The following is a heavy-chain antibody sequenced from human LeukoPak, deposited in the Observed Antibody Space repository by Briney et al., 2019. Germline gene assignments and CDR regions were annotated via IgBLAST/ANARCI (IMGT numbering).Heavy chain of an antibody. V-gene: IGHV3-23*01. CDR2: ISGSGGST. J-gene: IGHJ4*02. D-gene: IGHD3-3*01. CDR1: GFTFSSYA. CDR3: AKGAQAVDFWSGYSDY. Sequence: GGSLRLSCAASGFTFSSYAMSWVRQAPGEGLEWVSAISGSGGSTYYADSVKGRFTISRDNSKNTLYLQMNSLRAEDTAVYYCAKGAQAVDFWSGYSDYWGQGTLVTVSS.